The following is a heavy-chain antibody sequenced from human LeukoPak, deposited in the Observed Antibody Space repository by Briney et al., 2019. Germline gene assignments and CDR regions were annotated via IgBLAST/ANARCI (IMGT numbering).Heavy chain of an antibody. CDR2: ISSDGSNK. D-gene: IGHD2-2*01. Sequence: GGSLRLSCAASGFTFSSYGMHWVRQAPGKGLEWVAVISSDGSNKYYADSVKGRFTISRDTSKNTLYLQMNSLRAEDTAVYYCAKDFCPYSGHTTCPFDYWGQGTLVTVSS. CDR1: GFTFSSYG. J-gene: IGHJ4*02. CDR3: AKDFCPYSGHTTCPFDY. V-gene: IGHV3-30*18.